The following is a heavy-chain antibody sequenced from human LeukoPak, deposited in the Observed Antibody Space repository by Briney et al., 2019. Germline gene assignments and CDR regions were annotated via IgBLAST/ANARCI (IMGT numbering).Heavy chain of an antibody. Sequence: ASVKVSCKAAGYTFTSYGISWVRQAPGQGLEWMGWISAYNGNTDYAQKLQGRVTMTTDTSTSTAYMELRSLRSDYTAVYYCARGAYRYDFLFDHWGQGTLVTVSS. J-gene: IGHJ4*02. D-gene: IGHD5-18*01. CDR3: ARGAYRYDFLFDH. V-gene: IGHV1-18*01. CDR2: ISAYNGNT. CDR1: GYTFTSYG.